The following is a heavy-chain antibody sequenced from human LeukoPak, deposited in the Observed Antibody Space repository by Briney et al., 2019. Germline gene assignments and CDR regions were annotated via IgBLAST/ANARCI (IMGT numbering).Heavy chain of an antibody. Sequence: PGRSLRLSCAASGFTFSSYGMHWVRQAPGKGLEWVAVISYDGSNKYYADSVKGRFTISRDNSKNTLYLQMNSLRAEDTAVYYCAKEGDAFDIWGQGTMATVSS. CDR3: AKEGDAFDI. CDR1: GFTFSSYG. V-gene: IGHV3-30*18. J-gene: IGHJ3*02. CDR2: ISYDGSNK.